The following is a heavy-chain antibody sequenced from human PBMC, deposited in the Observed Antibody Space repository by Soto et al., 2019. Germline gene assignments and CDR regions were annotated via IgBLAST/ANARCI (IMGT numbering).Heavy chain of an antibody. CDR2: IYYSVST. Sequence: SETLSLTCTVSGGSISSSSYYWGWIHQPPGKGLEWIGSIYYSVSTYYNPSLKSRFTISVDTSKNQFSLKLSSVTAADTAVYYCARQNPAQGYYYGMDVWGQGTTVS. CDR1: GGSISSSSYY. V-gene: IGHV4-39*01. J-gene: IGHJ6*02. CDR3: ARQNPAQGYYYGMDV.